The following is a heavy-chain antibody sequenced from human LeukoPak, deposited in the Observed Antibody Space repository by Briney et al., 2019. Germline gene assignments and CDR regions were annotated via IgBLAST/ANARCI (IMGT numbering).Heavy chain of an antibody. Sequence: GSSVKVSCKASGGTFGSYAISWVRQAPGQGLEWMGRIIPIFGIANYAQKFQGRVTITADKSTSTAYMELSSLRSEDTAVYYCARERRPDYYDSSGYYSAAFDIWGQGTMVTVSS. V-gene: IGHV1-69*04. CDR3: ARERRPDYYDSSGYYSAAFDI. J-gene: IGHJ3*02. CDR1: GGTFGSYA. D-gene: IGHD3-22*01. CDR2: IIPIFGIA.